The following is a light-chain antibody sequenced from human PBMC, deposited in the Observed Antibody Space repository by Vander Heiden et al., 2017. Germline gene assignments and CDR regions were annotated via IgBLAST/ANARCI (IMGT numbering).Light chain of an antibody. V-gene: IGKV3-11*01. CDR2: DAS. CDR3: QQRSNWPPSIT. Sequence: EIVLTQSPATLSLSPGERATLSCRASQSVSSYLAWYQQTPGQAPRLLIYDASTRATGIPARFSGSGSGTDFTLTISSLEPEDFAVYYCQQRSNWPPSITFGQGTRLEIK. J-gene: IGKJ5*01. CDR1: QSVSSY.